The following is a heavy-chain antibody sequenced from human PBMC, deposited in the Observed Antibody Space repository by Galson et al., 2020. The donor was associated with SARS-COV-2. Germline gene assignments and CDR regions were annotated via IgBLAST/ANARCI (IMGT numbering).Heavy chain of an antibody. CDR1: GDSVSSNSAA. V-gene: IGHV6-1*01. J-gene: IGHJ6*02. CDR3: ARGKITIFGVVILDV. CDR2: TYYRSKWYN. Sequence: SQTLSLTCAISGDSVSSNSAAWNWIRQSPSRGLEWLGRTYYRSKWYNDYAVTVKSRITINLDTSKNQFSLQLNSVTPEDTAVYYCARGKITIFGVVILDVWGQGTTVTVSS. D-gene: IGHD3-3*01.